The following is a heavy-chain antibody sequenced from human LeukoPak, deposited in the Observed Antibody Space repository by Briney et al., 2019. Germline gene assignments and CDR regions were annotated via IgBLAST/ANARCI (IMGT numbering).Heavy chain of an antibody. Sequence: PSETLSLTCAVYGGSFSGYYWSWIRQPPGKGQEWIGEINHSGSTNYNPSLKSRVTISVDTSKNQFSLKLSSVTAADTAVYYCARGDPVDYWGQGTLVTVSS. CDR3: ARGDPVDY. CDR2: INHSGST. V-gene: IGHV4-34*01. CDR1: GGSFSGYY. J-gene: IGHJ4*02.